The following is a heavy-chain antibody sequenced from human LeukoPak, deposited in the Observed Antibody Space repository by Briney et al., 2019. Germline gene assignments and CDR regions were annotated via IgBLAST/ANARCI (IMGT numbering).Heavy chain of an antibody. J-gene: IGHJ4*02. CDR1: GFTFSSYD. Sequence: GGSLRLSCAASGFTFSSYDMSWVRQAPGKGLEWLSAISGSGGRKYYADSVKGRFTISRDNSKNALYLQMNSLRAEDTAVYYCAKGAGVVVITAVCFDYWGQGTLVTVSS. CDR3: AKGAGVVVITAVCFDY. CDR2: ISGSGGRK. D-gene: IGHD3-22*01. V-gene: IGHV3-23*01.